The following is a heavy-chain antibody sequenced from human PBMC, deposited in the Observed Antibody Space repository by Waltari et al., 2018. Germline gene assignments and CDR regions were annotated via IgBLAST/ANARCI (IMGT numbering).Heavy chain of an antibody. CDR3: ARPIVGATNHFDY. J-gene: IGHJ4*02. Sequence: YSFTSYWIGWVRQMPGKGLEWMGIIYPGDSDTRYSPSFQGQVTISADKSISTAYLQWSSLKASDTAMYYCARPIVGATNHFDYWGQGTLVTVSS. V-gene: IGHV5-51*01. CDR1: YSFTSYW. CDR2: IYPGDSDT. D-gene: IGHD1-26*01.